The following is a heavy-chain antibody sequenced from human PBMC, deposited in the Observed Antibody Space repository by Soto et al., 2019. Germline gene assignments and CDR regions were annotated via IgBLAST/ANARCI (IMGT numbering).Heavy chain of an antibody. V-gene: IGHV3-9*01. CDR1: GFNFEYYG. Sequence: SPRITWAGSGFNFEYYGIHWVRQRPVKGPECVSGINWNSRSVAYADSVKGRLTISRDNAKNSLYLQMNSLGVEATAFYCGAQDSFYRADYFYALDVWGQGTTVTVSS. D-gene: IGHD3-16*02. CDR2: INWNSRSV. J-gene: IGHJ6*02. CDR3: AQDSFYRADYFYALDV.